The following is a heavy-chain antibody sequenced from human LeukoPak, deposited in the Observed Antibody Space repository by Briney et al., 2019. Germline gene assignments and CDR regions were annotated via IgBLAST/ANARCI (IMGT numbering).Heavy chain of an antibody. V-gene: IGHV3-11*01. CDR1: GFTFSDYY. Sequence: GGSLRLSCAASGFTFSDYYMSWIRQAPGKGLEWVSYISTTGSTTHYADSVKGRFTISRDNAKNSLFLQMNSLRAEDTAVYYCASSGYSSGRNYWGQGTLVTVSS. CDR3: ASSGYSSGRNY. J-gene: IGHJ4*02. CDR2: ISTTGSTT. D-gene: IGHD6-19*01.